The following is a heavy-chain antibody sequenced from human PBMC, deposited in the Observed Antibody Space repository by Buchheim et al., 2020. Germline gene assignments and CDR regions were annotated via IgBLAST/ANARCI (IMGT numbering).Heavy chain of an antibody. V-gene: IGHV3-30-3*01. CDR3: ARDPVYYYDSSGYFDY. Sequence: QVQLVESGGGVVQPGRSLRLSCAASGFTFSSYAMHWVRQAPGKGLEWVAVISYDGSNKYYADSVKGRFTIPRDNSKNTLYLQMSSLRAEDTAVYYCARDPVYYYDSSGYFDYWGQGTL. CDR1: GFTFSSYA. J-gene: IGHJ4*02. D-gene: IGHD3-22*01. CDR2: ISYDGSNK.